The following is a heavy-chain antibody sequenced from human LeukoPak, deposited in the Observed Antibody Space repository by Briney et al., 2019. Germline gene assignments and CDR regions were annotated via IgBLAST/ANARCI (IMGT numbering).Heavy chain of an antibody. CDR3: ARGNGVEGYYGMDV. Sequence: ASVKVSCKASGYTFTSYDINWVRQATGQGLEWMGWMNPNSGNTGYAQKFQGRVTMTRNTSISTAYMELSSLRSEDTAVYYCARGNGVEGYYGMDVWGQGTTVTVSS. V-gene: IGHV1-8*02. D-gene: IGHD2-15*01. J-gene: IGHJ6*02. CDR2: MNPNSGNT. CDR1: GYTFTSYD.